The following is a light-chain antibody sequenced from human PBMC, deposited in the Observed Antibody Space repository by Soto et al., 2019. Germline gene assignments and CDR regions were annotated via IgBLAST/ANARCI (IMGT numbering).Light chain of an antibody. V-gene: IGLV2-11*01. Sequence: QSVLTQPRSVSGSPGQLLTISCTGASGDVGLYDYVSWYQHHPGKAPKLMIYDVTKRPSGVPDRFSGSKSGNTASLTISGLQAEDEADYYCCSYAGSYTFYVFGTGTKVTVL. CDR1: SGDVGLYDY. J-gene: IGLJ1*01. CDR2: DVT. CDR3: CSYAGSYTFYV.